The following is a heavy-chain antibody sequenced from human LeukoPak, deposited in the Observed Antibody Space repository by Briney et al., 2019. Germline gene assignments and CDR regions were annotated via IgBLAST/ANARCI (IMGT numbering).Heavy chain of an antibody. Sequence: SGPALVKPTQTLTLTCTFSGFSLSTSGMCVSWIRQPPGKALEWLARIDWDDDKYYSTSLKTRLTISKDTSKNQVVLTMTNMDPVDTATYYCARIRIVGTTTSGYYYYMDVWGKGTTVTISS. CDR1: GFSLSTSGMC. V-gene: IGHV2-70*11. CDR3: ARIRIVGTTTSGYYYYMDV. CDR2: IDWDDDK. D-gene: IGHD1-26*01. J-gene: IGHJ6*03.